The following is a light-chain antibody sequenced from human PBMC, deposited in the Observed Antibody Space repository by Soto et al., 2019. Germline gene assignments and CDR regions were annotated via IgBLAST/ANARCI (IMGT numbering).Light chain of an antibody. J-gene: IGLJ2*01. Sequence: QSALTQPASVSGSPGQSITISCTGTSSDVGSYNLVSWYQQHPGKAPKLMIYEVSKRPSGVSNRFSGSKSGNTASLTISGLQAEGEADYYCCSYAGSNVVFGGGTKLTVL. CDR2: EVS. CDR3: CSYAGSNVV. V-gene: IGLV2-23*02. CDR1: SSDVGSYNL.